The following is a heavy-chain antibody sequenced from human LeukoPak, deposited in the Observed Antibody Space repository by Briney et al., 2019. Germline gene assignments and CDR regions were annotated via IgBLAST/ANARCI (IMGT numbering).Heavy chain of an antibody. Sequence: SETLSLTCAVYGASFSGYYWSWIRQPPGKGLEWIGEINHSGSTNYNPSLKSRVTISVDTSKNQFSLKLSSVTAADTAVYYCARGRTYYDISTGQGRRGYWFDPWGQGTLVTVSS. CDR3: ARGRTYYDISTGQGRRGYWFDP. CDR1: GASFSGYY. D-gene: IGHD3-9*01. CDR2: INHSGST. V-gene: IGHV4-34*01. J-gene: IGHJ5*02.